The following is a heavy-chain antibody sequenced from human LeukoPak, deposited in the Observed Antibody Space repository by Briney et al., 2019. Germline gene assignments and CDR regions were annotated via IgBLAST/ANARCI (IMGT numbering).Heavy chain of an antibody. J-gene: IGHJ6*02. D-gene: IGHD4-11*01. V-gene: IGHV3-30*18. CDR1: GFTFSSYG. CDR3: AKEGKTVTITGSDYYYGMDV. CDR2: ISYDGSNK. Sequence: SGGSLRLSCAASGFTFSSYGMHWVRQAPGKGLEWVAVISYDGSNKYYADSVKGRFTISRDNSKNTLYLQMNSLRAEDTAVYYCAKEGKTVTITGSDYYYGMDVWGQGTTVTASS.